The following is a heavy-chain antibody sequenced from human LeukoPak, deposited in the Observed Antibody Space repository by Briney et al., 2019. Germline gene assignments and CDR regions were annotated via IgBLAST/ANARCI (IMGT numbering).Heavy chain of an antibody. CDR2: ISSDGSST. CDR1: GFTFSSSW. CDR3: VTEHRTTEPGHCDY. V-gene: IGHV3-74*01. Sequence: SGGSLSLSCAASGFTFSSSWMHWVRQGPGKGLVWVSRISSDGSSTNYADSVKGRFTISRDDARNTLSLQMNSLRAEDTAVYYCVTEHRTTEPGHCDYWGQGTLVTVSS. D-gene: IGHD1/OR15-1a*01. J-gene: IGHJ4*02.